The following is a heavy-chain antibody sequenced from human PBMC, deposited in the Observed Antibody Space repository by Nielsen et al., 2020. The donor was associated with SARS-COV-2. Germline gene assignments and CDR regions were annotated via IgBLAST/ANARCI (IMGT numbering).Heavy chain of an antibody. CDR3: AKDKGPLLWYFDL. CDR1: GFTFDDYA. CDR2: INWNSATI. J-gene: IGHJ2*01. Sequence: SLKISCAASGFTFDDYAMHWVRQAPGKGLEWVAGINWNSATIGYVDSVEGRFTISRDNAKNSLYLQMNSLRAEDTALYYCAKDKGPLLWYFDLWGRGTLVTVSS. V-gene: IGHV3-9*01.